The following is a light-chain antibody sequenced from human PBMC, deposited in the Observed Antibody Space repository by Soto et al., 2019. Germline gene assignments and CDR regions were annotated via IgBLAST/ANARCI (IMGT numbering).Light chain of an antibody. CDR2: DAS. CDR3: QPYSSYYT. J-gene: IGKJ2*01. CDR1: QSISSW. V-gene: IGKV1-5*01. Sequence: DIQMTQSPSTLSASVGDRVTITCRASQSISSWLAWYQQKPGKAPKLLISDASTLESGVPSRFSGSGSGTDFTLTIRSLQPDDFETYYCQPYSSYYTFGQGTKLEIK.